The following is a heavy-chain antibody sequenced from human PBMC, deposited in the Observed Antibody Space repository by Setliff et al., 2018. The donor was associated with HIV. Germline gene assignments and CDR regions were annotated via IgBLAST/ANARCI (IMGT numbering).Heavy chain of an antibody. D-gene: IGHD4-17*01. CDR1: GYTFIDYY. J-gene: IGHJ4*02. V-gene: IGHV1-2*02. Sequence: ASVKVSCKASGYTFIDYYIHWVRQAPGQGLEWMGWINPNSSDTNYAQKFQGRVTMTRDTSISTAYMDLSRLRSDDTAVYYCARRVPPIPSGDLDYWGQGTLVTVSS. CDR2: INPNSSDT. CDR3: ARRVPPIPSGDLDY.